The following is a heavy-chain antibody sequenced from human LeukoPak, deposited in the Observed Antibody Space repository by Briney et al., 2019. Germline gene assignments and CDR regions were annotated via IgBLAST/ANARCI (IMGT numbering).Heavy chain of an antibody. CDR1: GYSFTSYW. V-gene: IGHV5-51*01. CDR3: ARQAGGTGSGSYYVY. CDR2: IYPGDSDT. D-gene: IGHD3-10*01. J-gene: IGHJ4*02. Sequence: GESLKISCKGSGYSFTSYWIGWVRQMPGKGLEWMGIIYPGDSDTRYSPSFQGQVTISADKSISTAYLQWSSLKASDTAIYYCARQAGGTGSGSYYVYWGQGTLVTVSS.